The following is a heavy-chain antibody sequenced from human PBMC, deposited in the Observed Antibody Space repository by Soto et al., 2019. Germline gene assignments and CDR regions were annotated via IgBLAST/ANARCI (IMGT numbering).Heavy chain of an antibody. D-gene: IGHD3-16*01. CDR2: IKTDGSVT. CDR3: ARDLGGSHDY. J-gene: IGHJ4*02. Sequence: PWGSLRLSCAASGFTFSTYWMHWVRQAPGKGLVWVSRIKTDGSVTTYADSVKGRFTISRDNAKNTLYLQMNTLRAEDTAVYYCARDLGGSHDYWGRGTLVTVSS. CDR1: GFTFSTYW. V-gene: IGHV3-74*01.